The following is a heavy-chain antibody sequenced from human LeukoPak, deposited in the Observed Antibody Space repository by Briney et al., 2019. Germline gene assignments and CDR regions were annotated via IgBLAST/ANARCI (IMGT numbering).Heavy chain of an antibody. Sequence: SVKVSCKASGGTFSSYAISWVRQAPGQGLEWMGGIIPIFGTANYAQKFQGRVTITTDESTSTAYMELSSLRPEDTAVYYCARAAPYYYDSSGYYLNRFDPWGQGTLVTVSS. V-gene: IGHV1-69*05. CDR3: ARAAPYYYDSSGYYLNRFDP. D-gene: IGHD3-22*01. J-gene: IGHJ5*02. CDR1: GGTFSSYA. CDR2: IIPIFGTA.